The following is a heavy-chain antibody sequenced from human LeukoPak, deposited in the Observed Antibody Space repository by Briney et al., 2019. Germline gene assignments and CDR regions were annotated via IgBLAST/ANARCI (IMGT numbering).Heavy chain of an antibody. D-gene: IGHD1-26*01. J-gene: IGHJ4*02. CDR1: GGSISSFY. V-gene: IGHV4-59*01. Sequence: PETLSLTCTVSGGSISSFYRSWIRQPPGKGLEWIGYVYDSGSTSYNPSVKTRVTIPLNPSKSQFSLRLSAVTAADTAVYYCARDRGGSFLFWGQGTLVTVTS. CDR3: ARDRGGSFLF. CDR2: VYDSGST.